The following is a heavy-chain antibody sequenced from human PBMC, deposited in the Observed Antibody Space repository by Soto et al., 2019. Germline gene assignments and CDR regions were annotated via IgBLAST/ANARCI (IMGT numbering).Heavy chain of an antibody. CDR3: ARSRGYYDSSGPNWFDP. D-gene: IGHD3-22*01. CDR1: GGTLSSYA. V-gene: IGHV1-69*13. J-gene: IGHJ5*02. CDR2: IIPIFGTA. Sequence: PVKVSRKASGGTLSSYAISWGRQAPGQGLEWMGGIIPIFGTANYAQKFQGRVTITADESTSTAYMELSSLRSEDTAVYYCARSRGYYDSSGPNWFDPWGQGTLVTVSS.